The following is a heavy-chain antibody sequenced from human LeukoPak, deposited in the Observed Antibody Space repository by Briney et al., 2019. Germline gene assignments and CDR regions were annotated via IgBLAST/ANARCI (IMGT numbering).Heavy chain of an antibody. Sequence: GGSLRLSCAASGFTFSDYYMSWIRQAPGKGLEWVSYIGSSSTYTNYADSVKGRFTISRDNAKNSLYLQMNSLRAEDTAVYYCARDHWKDRGDNYIGMYVWGPGTTVTVSS. CDR3: ARDHWKDRGDNYIGMYV. CDR1: GFTFSDYY. D-gene: IGHD1-1*01. J-gene: IGHJ6*02. V-gene: IGHV3-11*05. CDR2: IGSSSTYT.